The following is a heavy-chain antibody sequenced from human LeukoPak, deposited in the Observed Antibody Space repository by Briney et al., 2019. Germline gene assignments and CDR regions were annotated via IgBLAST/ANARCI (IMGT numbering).Heavy chain of an antibody. CDR1: GGTFSSYA. V-gene: IGHV1-69*05. Sequence: SVKLSCKAAGGTFSSYAISWVRQAPGQGLEWMGGIIPIFGTANYAQKFQGRVTITTDESTSTAYMELSSLRSEDTAVYYCARTVFSGSYQDDAFDIWGQGTMVTVSS. J-gene: IGHJ3*02. CDR3: ARTVFSGSYQDDAFDI. D-gene: IGHD1-26*01. CDR2: IIPIFGTA.